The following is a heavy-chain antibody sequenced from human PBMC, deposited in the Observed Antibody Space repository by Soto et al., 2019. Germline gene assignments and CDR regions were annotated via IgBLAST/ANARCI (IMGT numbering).Heavy chain of an antibody. CDR1: GGTFSSYA. CDR2: IIPIFGTA. J-gene: IGHJ5*02. V-gene: IGHV1-69*13. CDR3: ARKSDYDFWSGYSTHNWFDP. Sequence: SVKVSCKASGGTFSSYAIIWVRQAPGQGLEWMGGIIPIFGTANYAQKFQGRVTITADESTSTAYMELSSLRSEDTAVYYCARKSDYDFWSGYSTHNWFDPWGQGTLVTVS. D-gene: IGHD3-3*01.